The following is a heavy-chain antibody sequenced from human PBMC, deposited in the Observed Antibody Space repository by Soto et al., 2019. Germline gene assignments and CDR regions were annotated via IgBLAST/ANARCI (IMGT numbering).Heavy chain of an antibody. Sequence: GGSLRLSCAASGFTFSSYAMHWVRQAPGKGLEWVAVISYDGSNKYYADSVKGRFTISRDNSKNTLYLQMNSLRAEDTAVYYCATEYHLDIVVVVAADDDAFDIWGQGTMVTVSS. D-gene: IGHD2-15*01. V-gene: IGHV3-30-3*01. J-gene: IGHJ3*02. CDR1: GFTFSSYA. CDR3: ATEYHLDIVVVVAADDDAFDI. CDR2: ISYDGSNK.